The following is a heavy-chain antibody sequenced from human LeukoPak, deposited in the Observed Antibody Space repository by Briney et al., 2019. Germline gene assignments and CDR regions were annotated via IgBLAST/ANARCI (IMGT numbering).Heavy chain of an antibody. CDR3: ASSETGTTGGYYGMDV. Sequence: PGGSLRLSCAASGFTFSSYAMHSVRQAPGKGLGWVAVISYDGSNKYYADSVKGRFTISRDNSKNTLYLQMNSLRAEDTAVYYCASSETGTTGGYYGMDVWGQGTTVTVSS. CDR1: GFTFSSYA. V-gene: IGHV3-30-3*01. D-gene: IGHD1-7*01. CDR2: ISYDGSNK. J-gene: IGHJ6*02.